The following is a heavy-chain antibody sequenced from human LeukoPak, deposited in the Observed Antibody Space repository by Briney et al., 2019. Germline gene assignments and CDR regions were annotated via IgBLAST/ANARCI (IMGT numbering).Heavy chain of an antibody. Sequence: SQTLSLTCTVSGGSISSGGYYWSWIRQPPGKGLEWIGYIYHSGSTYYNPSLKSRVTISVDRSKNQFSLKLSSVTAADTAVYYCARWDSSSWTPPRYWGQGTLVTVSS. CDR3: ARWDSSSWTPPRY. V-gene: IGHV4-30-2*01. CDR1: GGSISSGGYY. D-gene: IGHD6-13*01. J-gene: IGHJ4*02. CDR2: IYHSGST.